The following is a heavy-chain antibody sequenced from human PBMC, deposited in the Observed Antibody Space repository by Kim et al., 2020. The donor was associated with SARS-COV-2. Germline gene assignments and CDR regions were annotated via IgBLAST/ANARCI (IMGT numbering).Heavy chain of an antibody. CDR3: ASGKFTIAVAGNWFDP. Sequence: SETLSLTCTVSGGSISSSSYYWGWIRQPPGKGLEWIGSIYYSGSTYYNPSLKSRVTISVDTSKNQFSLKLSSVTAADTAVYYCASGKFTIAVAGNWFDPWGQGTLVTVSS. J-gene: IGHJ5*02. V-gene: IGHV4-39*01. D-gene: IGHD6-19*01. CDR2: IYYSGST. CDR1: GGSISSSSYY.